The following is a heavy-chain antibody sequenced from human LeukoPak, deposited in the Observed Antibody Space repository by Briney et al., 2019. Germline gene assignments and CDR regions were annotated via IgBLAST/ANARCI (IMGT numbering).Heavy chain of an antibody. CDR2: ISSSGDST. D-gene: IGHD4-23*01. Sequence: GGSLRLSCAASGFTFSSYAMHWVRQAPGKGLEYVSAISSSGDSTYYADSVRGRFTISRDNSKNTLYLQMGSLRAEDTAVYYCASSYGSNKNPFEYWGHGTLVTVSS. CDR3: ASSYGSNKNPFEY. CDR1: GFTFSSYA. V-gene: IGHV3-64*02. J-gene: IGHJ4*01.